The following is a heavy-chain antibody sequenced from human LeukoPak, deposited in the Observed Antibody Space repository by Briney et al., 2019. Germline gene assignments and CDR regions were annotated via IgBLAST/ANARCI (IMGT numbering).Heavy chain of an antibody. CDR1: GFTFSSYA. Sequence: QPGGSLRLSCAASGFTFSSYAVSWVRQAPGKGLEWVSAISGSGGSTYYADSVKGRLTISRDNSKNTLYLQMNSLRAEDTAVYYCAKEGFYCSGGSCYSFYYYYMDVWGKGTTVTVSS. V-gene: IGHV3-23*01. D-gene: IGHD2-15*01. J-gene: IGHJ6*03. CDR3: AKEGFYCSGGSCYSFYYYYMDV. CDR2: ISGSGGST.